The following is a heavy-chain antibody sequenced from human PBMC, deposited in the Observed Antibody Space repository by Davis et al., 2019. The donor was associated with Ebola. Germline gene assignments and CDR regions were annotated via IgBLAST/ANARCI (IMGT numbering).Heavy chain of an antibody. V-gene: IGHV3-21*01. Sequence: GESLKISCAASGFTFSGYTMNWVRQAPGKRLEWVSSITGSGLYIYYADALKGRFTISRDNAKNSLFLQMNSLRDEDTAVYYCARDGYSNDWGDYWGQGTLVTVSS. CDR2: ITGSGLYI. D-gene: IGHD6-19*01. J-gene: IGHJ4*02. CDR1: GFTFSGYT. CDR3: ARDGYSNDWGDY.